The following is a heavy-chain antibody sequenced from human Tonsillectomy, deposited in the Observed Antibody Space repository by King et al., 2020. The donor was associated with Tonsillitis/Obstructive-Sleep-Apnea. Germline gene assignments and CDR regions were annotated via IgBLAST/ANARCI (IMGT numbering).Heavy chain of an antibody. CDR3: AGGKFVVVGPMDV. D-gene: IGHD2-2*01. CDR2: IAYDGSNR. Sequence: VQLVESGGGVVQPGRSLRLSCAASGFTFSSYAMHCVRQAPGKGLEWVAVIAYDGSNRYYADSVKGRFTISRDNSKNTLYLQINSLRAEDTAVYYCAGGKFVVVGPMDVWGKGTTVTVSS. V-gene: IGHV3-30*01. J-gene: IGHJ6*04. CDR1: GFTFSSYA.